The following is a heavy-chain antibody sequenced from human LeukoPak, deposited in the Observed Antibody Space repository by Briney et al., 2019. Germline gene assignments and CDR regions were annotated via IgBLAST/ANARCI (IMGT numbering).Heavy chain of an antibody. Sequence: GGPLRLSCTTSGFTFKNYAMTWVRQAPGKGLEWVSAIYPHGDPHYADSVKGRFTISRDNSKNSLYMQMETLRAEDTALYYCARAKLEPAGTGAFDIWGPGTVVTVSS. CDR1: GFTFKNYA. CDR2: IYPHGDP. D-gene: IGHD6-19*01. CDR3: ARAKLEPAGTGAFDI. J-gene: IGHJ3*02. V-gene: IGHV3-23*01.